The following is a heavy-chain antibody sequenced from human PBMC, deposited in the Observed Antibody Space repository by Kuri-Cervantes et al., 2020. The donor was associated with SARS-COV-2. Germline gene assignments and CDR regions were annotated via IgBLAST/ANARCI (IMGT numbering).Heavy chain of an antibody. CDR1: GFTFSSYS. CDR3: ARAFLRGGSDY. Sequence: GESLKISCAASGFTFSSYSMNWVRQAPGKGLEWVSSISSSSSYIYYADSVKGRFTIPRDNAKNTLYLQMNSLRAEDTAVYYCARAFLRGGSDYWGQGTLVTVSS. D-gene: IGHD1-26*01. V-gene: IGHV3-21*01. CDR2: ISSSSSYI. J-gene: IGHJ4*02.